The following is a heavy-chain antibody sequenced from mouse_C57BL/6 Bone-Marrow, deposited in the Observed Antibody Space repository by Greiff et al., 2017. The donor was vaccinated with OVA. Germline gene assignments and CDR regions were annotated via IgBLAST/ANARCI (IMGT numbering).Heavy chain of an antibody. CDR2: IYPSDSET. CDR1: GYTFTSYW. D-gene: IGHD2-4*01. CDR3: AREGYYDPWFAY. V-gene: IGHV1-61*01. J-gene: IGHJ3*01. Sequence: QVQLQQPGAELVRPGSSVKLSCKASGYTFTSYWMDLVKQRPGQGLEWIGNIYPSDSETHYNQKFKDKATLTVDKSSSTAYMQLSSLTSEDSAVYYCAREGYYDPWFAYWGQGTLVTVSA.